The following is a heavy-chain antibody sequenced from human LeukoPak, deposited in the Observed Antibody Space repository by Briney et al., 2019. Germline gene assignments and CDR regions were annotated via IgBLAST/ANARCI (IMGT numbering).Heavy chain of an antibody. CDR3: ARDVSGTTPFDY. D-gene: IGHD1-7*01. V-gene: IGHV1-18*04. Sequence: ASVKVSCKASGYIFSNYGISWVRQAPGQGLEWMGWISAKNGDTNYIQKFRGRVTMTTDTSTSTAYMELWSLRSDDTAVYYCARDVSGTTPFDYCGQGTLVTVSS. J-gene: IGHJ4*02. CDR2: ISAKNGDT. CDR1: GYIFSNYG.